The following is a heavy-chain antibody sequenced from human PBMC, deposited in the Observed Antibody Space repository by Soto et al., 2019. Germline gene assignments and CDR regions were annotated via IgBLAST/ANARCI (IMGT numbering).Heavy chain of an antibody. J-gene: IGHJ4*02. CDR2: IYHTGTT. D-gene: IGHD5-12*01. CDR3: ARVVDRGYGGGYFFDY. V-gene: IGHV4-30-2*01. CDR1: GASISSGGSS. Sequence: SETLSLTCAVSGASISSGGSSWSWIRQPPGKGLEWIGYIYHTGTTYYNPSLKSRVTISLDGSKNQFSLNLSSVTAADTAVYYCARVVDRGYGGGYFFDYWGQGTLVTVSS.